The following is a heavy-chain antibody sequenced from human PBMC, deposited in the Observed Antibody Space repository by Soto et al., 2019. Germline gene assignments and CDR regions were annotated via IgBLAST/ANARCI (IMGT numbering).Heavy chain of an antibody. CDR3: ARGVFTAMVLN. CDR2: IYYSGST. CDR1: GGSISSGGYY. Sequence: SETLSLTCTVSGGSISSGGYYWSWIRQHPGKGLEWIGYIYYSGSTYYNPSLKSRVTISVDTSKNQFSLKLSSVTAADTAVYYCARGVFTAMVLNWGQGTLVTVSS. V-gene: IGHV4-31*03. D-gene: IGHD5-18*01. J-gene: IGHJ4*02.